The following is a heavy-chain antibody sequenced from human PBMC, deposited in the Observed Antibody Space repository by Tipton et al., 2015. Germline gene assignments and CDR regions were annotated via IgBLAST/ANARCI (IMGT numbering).Heavy chain of an antibody. CDR2: IYSGGTT. V-gene: IGHV3-53*01. D-gene: IGHD3-9*01. CDR1: GFTVSSNY. J-gene: IGHJ4*02. Sequence: SLRLSCAASGFTVSSNYMSWVRQAPGKGLEWVSVIYSGGTTYYADSVKGRFTISRDDSKNTAFLQMNSLRTDDTAVYYCARWDLRGYRVPFWGQGTLVTVSS. CDR3: ARWDLRGYRVPF.